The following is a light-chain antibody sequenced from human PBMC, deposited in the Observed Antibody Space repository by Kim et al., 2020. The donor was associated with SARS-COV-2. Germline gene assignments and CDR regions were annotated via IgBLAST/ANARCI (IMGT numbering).Light chain of an antibody. J-gene: IGLJ2*01. Sequence: ALGQTVRITCQVYSLRSYSAIWYQQKPGQAPVLVIYGKNNRTSGIPDRFSCSSSGNTASLTITGAQAEDEADYYCNSRDSSGNSVVFGGGTQLTVL. CDR3: NSRDSSGNSVV. CDR2: GKN. CDR1: SLRSYS. V-gene: IGLV3-19*01.